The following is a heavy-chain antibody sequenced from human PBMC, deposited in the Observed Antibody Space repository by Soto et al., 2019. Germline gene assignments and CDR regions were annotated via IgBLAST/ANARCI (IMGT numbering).Heavy chain of an antibody. CDR1: GFTFSSYA. V-gene: IGHV3-23*01. D-gene: IGHD3-22*01. CDR2: ISGSGGST. CDR3: AKEGRRITMIVVVITRSYFDY. J-gene: IGHJ4*02. Sequence: GGSLRLSCAASGFTFSSYAMSWVRQAPGKGLEWVSAISGSGGSTYYADSVKGRFTISRDNSKNTLYLQMNSLRAEDTAVYYCAKEGRRITMIVVVITRSYFDYWGQGTLVTVSS.